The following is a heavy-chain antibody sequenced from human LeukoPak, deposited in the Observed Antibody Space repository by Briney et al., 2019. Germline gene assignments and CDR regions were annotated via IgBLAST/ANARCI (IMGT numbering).Heavy chain of an antibody. V-gene: IGHV4-34*01. J-gene: IGHJ3*02. CDR1: GGSFSGYY. CDR2: INHSGST. CDR3: ARRPYQFWSGYYISRDAFDI. D-gene: IGHD3-3*01. Sequence: SETLSLTCAVYGGSFSGYYWSWIRQPPGKGLEWIGEINHSGSTNYNPSLKSRVTISVDTSKNQFSLKLSSVTAADTAVYYCARRPYQFWSGYYISRDAFDIWGQGTMVTVSS.